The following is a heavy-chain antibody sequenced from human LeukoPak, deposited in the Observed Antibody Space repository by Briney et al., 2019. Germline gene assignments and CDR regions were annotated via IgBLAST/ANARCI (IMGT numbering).Heavy chain of an antibody. J-gene: IGHJ4*02. D-gene: IGHD6-13*01. V-gene: IGHV4-39*01. CDR1: GGSISSSSYY. Sequence: PSETLSLTCTVSGGSISSSSYYWGWIRQPPGKGLEWIGSIYYSGSTYYDPSLKSRVTISVDTSKNQFSLKLSSVTAADTAVYYCARQGYGDSSSWFYFDCWGQGTLVTVSS. CDR2: IYYSGST. CDR3: ARQGYGDSSSWFYFDC.